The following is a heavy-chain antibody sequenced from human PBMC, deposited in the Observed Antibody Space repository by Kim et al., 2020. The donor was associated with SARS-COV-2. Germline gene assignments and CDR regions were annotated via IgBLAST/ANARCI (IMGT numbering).Heavy chain of an antibody. Sequence: SETLSLTCTVSGDSISSSYWTWVRQPPGKGLEWIGYMYYTGSTDYNPSLKSRATIAVDTSKNQFSLKLRSVTAADTAVYYCARDHEEFDPWGQGTLVTVSS. CDR2: MYYTGST. V-gene: IGHV4-59*13. CDR3: ARDHEEFDP. CDR1: GDSISSSY. J-gene: IGHJ5*02.